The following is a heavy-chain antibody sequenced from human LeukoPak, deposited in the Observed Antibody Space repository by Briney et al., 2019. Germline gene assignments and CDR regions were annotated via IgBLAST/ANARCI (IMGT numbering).Heavy chain of an antibody. J-gene: IGHJ5*02. CDR1: GGSISSGSYY. V-gene: IGHV4-61*02. CDR2: IYTSGST. D-gene: IGHD4-11*01. Sequence: SETLSLTCTVSGGSISSGSYYWSWIRQPAGKGLEWIGRIYTSGSTNYNPSLKSRVTISVDTSKNQFSLKLSSVTAADTAVYYCAIQRGATVTQPEPNWFDPWGQGTLVTVSS. CDR3: AIQRGATVTQPEPNWFDP.